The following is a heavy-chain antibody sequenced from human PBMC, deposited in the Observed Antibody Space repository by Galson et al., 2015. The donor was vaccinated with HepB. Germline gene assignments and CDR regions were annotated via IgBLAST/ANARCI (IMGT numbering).Heavy chain of an antibody. J-gene: IGHJ4*02. CDR1: GGSFSGYY. CDR3: ARAGYSATPGYSSSRRGDRYYFDY. Sequence: ETLSLTCAVYGGSFSGYYWSWIRQPPGKGLEWIGEINHSGSTNYNPSLKSRVTISVDTSKNQFSLKLSSVTAADTAVYYCARAGYSATPGYSSSRRGDRYYFDYWGQGTLVTVSS. V-gene: IGHV4-34*01. CDR2: INHSGST. D-gene: IGHD6-13*01.